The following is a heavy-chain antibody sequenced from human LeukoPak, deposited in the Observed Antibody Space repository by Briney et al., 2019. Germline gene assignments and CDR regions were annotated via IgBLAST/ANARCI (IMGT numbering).Heavy chain of an antibody. J-gene: IGHJ4*02. Sequence: GGSLRLSCAASGFTFSNYSMNWVRQAPGKGLEWVSYISSSSSTTYYADSVKGRFTISRDNSKNTLYLQMNSLRAEDTAVYYCASSLWFGPYYFDYWGQGTLVTVSS. V-gene: IGHV3-48*01. CDR1: GFTFSNYS. D-gene: IGHD3-10*01. CDR2: ISSSSSTT. CDR3: ASSLWFGPYYFDY.